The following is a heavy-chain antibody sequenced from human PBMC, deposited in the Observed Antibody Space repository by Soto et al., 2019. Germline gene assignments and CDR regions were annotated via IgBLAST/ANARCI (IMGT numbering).Heavy chain of an antibody. D-gene: IGHD5-12*01. J-gene: IGHJ4*02. CDR2: IGAYNGNT. Sequence: ASVKVSCKASGYTFTRYGISWVRQAPGQKLEWMGWIGAYNGNTNYAQKLQGRVTMTTDTSTSTAYMELRSLTFDDTAVYYCARSGLGPQDYWGQGTLVTVSS. V-gene: IGHV1-18*01. CDR3: ARSGLGPQDY. CDR1: GYTFTRYG.